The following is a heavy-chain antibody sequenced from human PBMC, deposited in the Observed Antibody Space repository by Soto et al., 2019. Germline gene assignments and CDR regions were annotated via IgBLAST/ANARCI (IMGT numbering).Heavy chain of an antibody. CDR1: GFTFSSYA. J-gene: IGHJ4*02. CDR3: AKDRSHYYASSGYYPFDC. Sequence: GGSLRLSCAASGFTFSSYAMSWVRQAPGKGLEWVSGISGSGGNTYYADSVKGRFTISRDNSKNTLYLQMNSLRAEDTAVYYCAKDRSHYYASSGYYPFDCWGQGTLVTVSS. V-gene: IGHV3-23*01. CDR2: ISGSGGNT. D-gene: IGHD3-22*01.